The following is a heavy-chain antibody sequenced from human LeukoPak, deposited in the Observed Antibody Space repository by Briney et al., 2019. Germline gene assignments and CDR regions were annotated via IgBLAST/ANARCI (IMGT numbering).Heavy chain of an antibody. CDR2: FDPEDGET. V-gene: IGHV1-24*01. CDR3: ATLYQLLPSFDY. CDR1: GYTLTELS. J-gene: IGHJ4*02. Sequence: ASVKDSCKVSGYTLTELSMHWVRQAPGKGLEWMGGFDPEDGETIYAQKFQGRVTMTEDTSTDTAYMELSSLRSEDTAVYYCATLYQLLPSFDYWGQGTLVTVSS. D-gene: IGHD2-2*01.